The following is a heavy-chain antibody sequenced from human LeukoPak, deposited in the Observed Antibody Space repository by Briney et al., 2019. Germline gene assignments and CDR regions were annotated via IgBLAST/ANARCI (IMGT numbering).Heavy chain of an antibody. CDR1: GFSFRNSW. V-gene: IGHV3-7*01. Sequence: GGSLRLSCAASGFSFRNSWMSWVRQAPGKGLEWVANIKQDATEIYYADSVKGRLTISRDNARKSLFLQMNILRVEDTALYYCARLNWDDGEVSGFDQWGQGILVTVSS. D-gene: IGHD1-26*01. CDR2: IKQDATEI. J-gene: IGHJ5*02. CDR3: ARLNWDDGEVSGFDQ.